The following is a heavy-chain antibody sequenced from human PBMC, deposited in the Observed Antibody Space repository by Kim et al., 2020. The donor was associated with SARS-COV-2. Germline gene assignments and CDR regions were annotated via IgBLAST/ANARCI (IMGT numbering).Heavy chain of an antibody. D-gene: IGHD3-3*01. CDR3: ARAHLGWDSQYSDFFDY. V-gene: IGHV3-21*01. Sequence: GGSLRLSCAASGFTFSSYSMNWVRQAPGKGLEWVSSISSSSSYIYYADSVKGRFTISRDNAKNSLYLQMNSLRAEDTAVYYCARAHLGWDSQYSDFFDYWGQGTMVTVSS. CDR1: GFTFSSYS. J-gene: IGHJ4*03. CDR2: ISSSSSYI.